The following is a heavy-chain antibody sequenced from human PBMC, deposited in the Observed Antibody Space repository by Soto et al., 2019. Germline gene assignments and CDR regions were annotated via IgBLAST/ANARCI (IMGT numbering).Heavy chain of an antibody. CDR3: ARERSCTADY. J-gene: IGHJ4*02. V-gene: IGHV1-8*01. CDR1: GYTFTSYD. D-gene: IGHD1-26*01. CDR2: MNPNSRNT. Sequence: VQLVQSGAEVKKPGASVQVSCKASGYTFTSYDINWVRQATGQGLEWMGWMNPNSRNTGYAQKFQGRVTMNRNNSILTAYMELSSLRSEDTDVYYWARERSCTADYWGQGTLVTVSS.